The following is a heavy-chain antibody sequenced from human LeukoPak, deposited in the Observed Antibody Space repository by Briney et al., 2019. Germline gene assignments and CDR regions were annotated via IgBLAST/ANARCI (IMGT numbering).Heavy chain of an antibody. D-gene: IGHD5-12*01. CDR3: ARGWLLYYFDY. CDR2: ISSSGSTI. V-gene: IGHV3-11*01. J-gene: IGHJ4*02. CDR1: GFTFSDCY. Sequence: GGSLRLSCAASGFTFSDCYMNWIRQAPGKGLEWVSYISSSGSTIYYADSVKGRFTISRDNAKNSLYLQMNSLRAEDTAVYYCARGWLLYYFDYWGQGTLVTVSS.